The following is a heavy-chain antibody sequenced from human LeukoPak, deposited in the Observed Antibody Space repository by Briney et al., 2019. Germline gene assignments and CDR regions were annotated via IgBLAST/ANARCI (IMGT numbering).Heavy chain of an antibody. CDR3: ARDFAMVSY. J-gene: IGHJ4*02. CDR1: GFTFNNYA. Sequence: GGSLRLSCAASGFTFNNYAMNWVRQAPGEGLQRVSGIGAGGTYTYYADSVKGRFTISRDNSKNTLYLQMNSLRAEDTAVYYCARDFAMVSYWGQGTLVTVSS. CDR2: IGAGGTYT. D-gene: IGHD5-18*01. V-gene: IGHV3-23*01.